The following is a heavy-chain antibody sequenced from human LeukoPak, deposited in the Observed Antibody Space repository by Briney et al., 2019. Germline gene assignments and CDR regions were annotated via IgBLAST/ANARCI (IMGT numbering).Heavy chain of an antibody. CDR3: AREVEDYYDSSGCYFDY. V-gene: IGHV1-2*02. CDR2: INPNSGGT. J-gene: IGHJ4*02. CDR1: GYTFTGYY. Sequence: ASVKVSCKASGYTFTGYYMHWVRQAPGQGLEWMGWINPNSGGTNYAQKFQGRVTMNRDTSISTAYMELSRLRSDDTAVYYCAREVEDYYDSSGCYFDYWGQGTLVTVSS. D-gene: IGHD3-22*01.